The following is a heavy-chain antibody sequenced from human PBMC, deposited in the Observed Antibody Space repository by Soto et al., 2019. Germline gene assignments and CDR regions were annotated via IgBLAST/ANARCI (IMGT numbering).Heavy chain of an antibody. J-gene: IGHJ5*02. CDR1: GYTFTSYY. CDR2: INPSGGST. D-gene: IGHD6-13*01. Sequence: QVQLVQSGAEVKKPGASVTVSCKASGYTFTSYYMHWVRQAPGQGLEWMGIINPSGGSTSYAQKFQGRVTMTRDTSTSTVYMELSSLRSEDTAVYYCARVAAAGTPWFDPWGQGTLVTVSS. V-gene: IGHV1-46*03. CDR3: ARVAAAGTPWFDP.